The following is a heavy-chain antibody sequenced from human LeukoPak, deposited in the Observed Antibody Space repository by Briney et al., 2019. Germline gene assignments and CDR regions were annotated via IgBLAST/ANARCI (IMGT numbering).Heavy chain of an antibody. CDR3: ARDFGRYCSSTSCRRYRRFDP. CDR1: GYTFTGYG. J-gene: IGHJ5*02. D-gene: IGHD2-2*01. V-gene: IGHV1-18*01. Sequence: ASVKVSCKASGYTFTGYGISWVRQAPGQGLEWMGWISAYNGNTNYAQKLQGRVTMTTDTSTSTAYMELRSLRSDDTAVYYCARDFGRYCSSTSCRRYRRFDPRGQGTLVTVSS. CDR2: ISAYNGNT.